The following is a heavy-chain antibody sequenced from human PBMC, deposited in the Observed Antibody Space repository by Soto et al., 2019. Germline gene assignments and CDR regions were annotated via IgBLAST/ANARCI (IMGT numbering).Heavy chain of an antibody. Sequence: SETLSLTCTVSGDSISTFYWGWMRQSPGKELEWIGYVYYTGSTNYNPLLKSRVTISVDRSKNQFSLKLTSANAADTAVYYCARGRTVRNYADDSSDYFYFFDYWGQGTQVTVSS. CDR1: GDSISTFY. J-gene: IGHJ4*02. D-gene: IGHD3-22*01. CDR2: VYYTGST. V-gene: IGHV4-59*01. CDR3: ARGRTVRNYADDSSDYFYFFDY.